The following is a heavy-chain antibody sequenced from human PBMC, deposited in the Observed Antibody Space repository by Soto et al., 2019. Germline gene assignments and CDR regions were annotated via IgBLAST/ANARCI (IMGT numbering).Heavy chain of an antibody. D-gene: IGHD1-26*01. CDR1: GFIFSDFG. J-gene: IGHJ4*01. CDR2: ISDDGTEK. Sequence: QVELVESGGGVVQPGRSLRLSCAASGFIFSDFGMHWVRQSPGRGLEWVADISDDGTEKHYADSVKGRFNISRDNTKNMLYLQMSSLRAEDTAVYYCAKQSAGWEHFYFVDWGHGTRLTVSS. CDR3: AKQSAGWEHFYFVD. V-gene: IGHV3-30*18.